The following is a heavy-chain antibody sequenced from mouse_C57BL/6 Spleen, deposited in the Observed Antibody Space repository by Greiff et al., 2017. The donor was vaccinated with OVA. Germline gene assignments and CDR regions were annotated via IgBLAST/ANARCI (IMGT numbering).Heavy chain of an antibody. CDR1: GYSITSGYY. CDR2: ISYDGSN. D-gene: IGHD1-1*01. V-gene: IGHV3-6*01. CDR3: ARDYYGSGTWFAY. Sequence: EVQLVESGPGLVKPSQSLSLTCSVTGYSITSGYYWNWIRQFPGNKLEWMGYISYDGSNNYNPSLKNRISITRDTSKNQFFLKLNSVTTEDTATYYCARDYYGSGTWFAYWGQGTLVTVSA. J-gene: IGHJ3*01.